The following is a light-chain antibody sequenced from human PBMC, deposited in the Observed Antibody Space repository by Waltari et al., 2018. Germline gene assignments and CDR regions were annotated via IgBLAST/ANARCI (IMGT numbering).Light chain of an antibody. J-gene: IGLJ2*01. V-gene: IGLV2-23*02. CDR3: CSYTDGNTLV. CDR1: SSDVGSYNF. Sequence: QSALTQPASVSGSPGQSITIPCTGTSSDVGSYNFCPRYQQHPDKAPKLIIYKVSERPSGVSNRFSGSKSDNTASLTISGLQAEDEAHYYCCSYTDGNTLVFGGGTKLTVL. CDR2: KVS.